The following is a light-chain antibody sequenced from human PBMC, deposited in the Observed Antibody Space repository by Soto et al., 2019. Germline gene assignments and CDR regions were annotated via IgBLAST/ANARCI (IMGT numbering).Light chain of an antibody. J-gene: IGKJ2*01. Sequence: DVVVTQSPLSLPVTPGQPASISCRSSQNLVSSDGSTCLHWFQQRPGQSPRRLISKASNRESGVPDRCSGSGSGTDFTLKISRVEAEDVGIYYCMQYIQWPHTFGQGTKLEIK. CDR2: KAS. CDR3: MQYIQWPHT. CDR1: QNLVSSDGSTC. V-gene: IGKV2-30*01.